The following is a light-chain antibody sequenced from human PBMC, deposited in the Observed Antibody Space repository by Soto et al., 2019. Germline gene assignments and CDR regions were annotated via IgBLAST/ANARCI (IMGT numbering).Light chain of an antibody. Sequence: QAVVTQEPSLTVSPGGTVTLTCDSSTGAVTSGHYPYWFQQKPGQATRTLIYNTDNIHSWTPARFSGSLLGGKAALTLSGAQPEDEAEYSCLLSYSGVRVFGGGTKVTVL. CDR3: LLSYSGVRV. V-gene: IGLV7-46*01. CDR1: TGAVTSGHY. J-gene: IGLJ2*01. CDR2: NTD.